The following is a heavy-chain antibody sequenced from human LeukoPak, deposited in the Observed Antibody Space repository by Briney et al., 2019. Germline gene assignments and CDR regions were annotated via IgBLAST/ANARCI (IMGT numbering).Heavy chain of an antibody. V-gene: IGHV3-23*01. CDR1: GFTFSDAW. CDR2: ISGSGGST. J-gene: IGHJ4*02. Sequence: NPGGSLRLSCAAPGFTFSDAWMTWVRQAPGKGLEWVSGISGSGGSTYYADSVKGRFTISRDNSKNTLYLQMNSLRAEDTAVYYCAKCARVDWLPIDYWGQGTLVTVSS. CDR3: AKCARVDWLPIDY. D-gene: IGHD3-9*01.